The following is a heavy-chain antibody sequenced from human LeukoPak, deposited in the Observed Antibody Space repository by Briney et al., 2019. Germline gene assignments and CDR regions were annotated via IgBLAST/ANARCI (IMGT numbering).Heavy chain of an antibody. CDR1: GGSISSGGYY. CDR3: AGGLSLDYDILTGYPQGAFDI. D-gene: IGHD3-9*01. V-gene: IGHV4-30-2*05. Sequence: SETLSLTCTVSGGSISSGGYYWSWIRQPPGKGLEWIGYIYHSGSTYYNPSLKSRVTISVDTSKNQFSLKLSSVTAADTAVYYCAGGLSLDYDILTGYPQGAFDIWGQGTMVTVSS. CDR2: IYHSGST. J-gene: IGHJ3*02.